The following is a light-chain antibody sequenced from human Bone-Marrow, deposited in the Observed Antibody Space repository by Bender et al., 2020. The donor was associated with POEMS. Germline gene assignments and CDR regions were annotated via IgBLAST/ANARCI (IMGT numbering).Light chain of an antibody. Sequence: SYVLTQPPSVSVAPGHTARITCGGNKIVDKSVHWYQQEPGRAPVLVIYDDSDRPSGIPERFSGSSSGTAVTLTISGVRAEDEADYYCQSADINGTSLVFGGGTKVTVL. J-gene: IGLJ2*01. CDR1: KIVDKS. CDR2: DDS. CDR3: QSADINGTSLV. V-gene: IGLV3-21*02.